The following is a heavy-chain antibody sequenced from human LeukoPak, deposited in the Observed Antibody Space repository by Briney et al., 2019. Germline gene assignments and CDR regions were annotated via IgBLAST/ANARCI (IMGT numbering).Heavy chain of an antibody. J-gene: IGHJ4*02. D-gene: IGHD3-9*01. Sequence: PGGSLRLSCAASGFIFSNYVMSWVRQAPGKGPEWDAAISGSSVKTYYADSVKGRFTISRDDPKNTLYLQMNSLRAEDTAIYYCTREEAYFDSLLAYYFDYWGQGTLVTVSS. V-gene: IGHV3-23*01. CDR2: ISGSSVKT. CDR1: GFIFSNYV. CDR3: TREEAYFDSLLAYYFDY.